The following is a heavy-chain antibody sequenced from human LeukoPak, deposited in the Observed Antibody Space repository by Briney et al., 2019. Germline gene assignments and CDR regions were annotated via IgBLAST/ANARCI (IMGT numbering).Heavy chain of an antibody. J-gene: IGHJ6*02. CDR3: ARDLGLRYYYYGMDV. CDR2: IYYSGST. D-gene: IGHD4-17*01. V-gene: IGHV4-30-4*01. CDR1: GGSISSGDYY. Sequence: SETLSLTCTVSGGSISSGDYYWSWIRQPPGKGLEWIGYIYYSGSTYYNPSLKSRVTISVDTSKNQFSLKLSSVTAADTAVYYCARDLGLRYYYYGMDVWGQGTTVTVSS.